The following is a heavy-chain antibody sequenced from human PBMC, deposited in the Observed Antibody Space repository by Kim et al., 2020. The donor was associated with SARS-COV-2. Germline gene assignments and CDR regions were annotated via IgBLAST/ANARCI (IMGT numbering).Heavy chain of an antibody. J-gene: IGHJ4*02. Sequence: SLKIRVTISVDTSKNQFSLKLSSVTAADTAVYYCAREVPYDFWSGRYFDYWGQGTLVTVSS. CDR3: AREVPYDFWSGRYFDY. D-gene: IGHD3-3*01. V-gene: IGHV4-59*01.